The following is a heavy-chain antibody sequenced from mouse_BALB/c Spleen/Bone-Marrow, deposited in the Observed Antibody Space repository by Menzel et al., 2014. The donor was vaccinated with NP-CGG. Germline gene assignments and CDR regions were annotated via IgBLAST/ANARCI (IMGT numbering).Heavy chain of an antibody. CDR1: GFNIKDTY. D-gene: IGHD2-1*01. CDR3: ARSFFYYLFFDY. J-gene: IGHJ2*01. CDR2: IDPANGNT. Sequence: EVQLQQSGAELVKPGASVKLSCTASGFNIKDTYMHWVKQRPEQGLEWIGRIDPANGNTKYDPKFQGKATVTADTSSNTAYPQLSSLTSEDTAVYYCARSFFYYLFFDYWGQGTTLTVSS. V-gene: IGHV14-3*02.